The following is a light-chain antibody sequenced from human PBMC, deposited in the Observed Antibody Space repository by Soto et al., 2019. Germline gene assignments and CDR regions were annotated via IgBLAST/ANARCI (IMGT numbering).Light chain of an antibody. J-gene: IGKJ1*01. CDR1: QSISSW. CDR3: QQYNSYSRT. CDR2: DAS. Sequence: DIQMTQSPSTLSASVGDRVTITCRASQSISSWLAWYQQKPGKAPKLLIYDASSLESGVPSRFSDSGSGTEFTLTISGLQPDDFATYYCQQYNSYSRTFGQGTKVEIK. V-gene: IGKV1-5*01.